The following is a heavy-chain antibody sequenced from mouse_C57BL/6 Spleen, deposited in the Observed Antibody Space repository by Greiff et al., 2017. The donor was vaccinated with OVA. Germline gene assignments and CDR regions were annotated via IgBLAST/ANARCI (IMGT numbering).Heavy chain of an antibody. CDR2: INPYNGGT. Sequence: VQLQQSGPVLVKPGASVKMSCKASGYTFTDYYMNWVKQSHGKSLEWIGVINPYNGGTSYNQKFKGKATLTVDKSSSTAYMELNSLTSEDSAVYYCARAAYGNAWFDYWGQGTLVTVSA. J-gene: IGHJ3*01. D-gene: IGHD2-1*01. CDR1: GYTFTDYY. CDR3: ARAAYGNAWFDY. V-gene: IGHV1-19*01.